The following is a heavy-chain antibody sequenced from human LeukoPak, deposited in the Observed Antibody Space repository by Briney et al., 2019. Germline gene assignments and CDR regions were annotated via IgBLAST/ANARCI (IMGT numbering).Heavy chain of an antibody. Sequence: GGSLRLSCAASGFTFSDYWMTWVRQAPGKGLEWVSGISGSGDITNYADSVKGRFTISRDNSKNTLYLQMNSLRAEDTAVYYCAKEEKAAWSSFDYWGQGTLVTVSS. V-gene: IGHV3-23*01. CDR1: GFTFSDYW. CDR3: AKEEKAAWSSFDY. J-gene: IGHJ4*02. CDR2: ISGSGDIT.